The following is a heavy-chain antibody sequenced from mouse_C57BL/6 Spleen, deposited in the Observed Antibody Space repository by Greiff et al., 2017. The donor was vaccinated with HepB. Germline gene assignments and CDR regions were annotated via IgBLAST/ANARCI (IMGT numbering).Heavy chain of an antibody. J-gene: IGHJ2*01. CDR3: ARRRLRQGFDY. Sequence: DVHLVESGGGLVKPGGSLKLSCAASGFTFSDYGMHWVRQAPEKGLEWVAYISSGSSTIYYADTVKGRFTISRDNAKNTLFLQMTSLRSEDTARYYCARRRLRQGFDYWGQGTTLTVSS. V-gene: IGHV5-17*01. D-gene: IGHD2-4*01. CDR2: ISSGSSTI. CDR1: GFTFSDYG.